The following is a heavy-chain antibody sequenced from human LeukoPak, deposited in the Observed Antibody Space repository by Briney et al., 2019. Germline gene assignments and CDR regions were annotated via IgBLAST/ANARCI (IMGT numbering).Heavy chain of an antibody. CDR2: ITADGRNT. V-gene: IGHV3-74*01. CDR3: ARGSSSGWTDYFDY. J-gene: IGHJ4*02. Sequence: GGSLRLSCAPSGFIFDNYWMLWVRLAPGKGLEWVSRITADGRNTPYADSVKGWFTISRDNAKHTLYLQMSSLRAEDTAVYYCARGSSSGWTDYFDYWGRGTLVTVSS. CDR1: GFIFDNYW. D-gene: IGHD6-19*01.